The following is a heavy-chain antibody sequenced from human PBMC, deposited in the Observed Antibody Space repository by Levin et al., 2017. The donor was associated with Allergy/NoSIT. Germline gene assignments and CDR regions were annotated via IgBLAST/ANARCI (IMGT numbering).Heavy chain of an antibody. CDR2: ISYDGSNK. CDR1: GFTFSSYG. D-gene: IGHD3-10*01. J-gene: IGHJ6*02. Sequence: TGGSLRLSCAASGFTFSSYGMHWVRQAPGKGLEWVAVISYDGSNKYYADSVKGRFTISRDNSKNTLYLQMNSLRAEDTAVYYCAKAGRMGGGYYYYGMDGWGQGTTVTVSS. V-gene: IGHV3-30*18. CDR3: AKAGRMGGGYYYYGMDG.